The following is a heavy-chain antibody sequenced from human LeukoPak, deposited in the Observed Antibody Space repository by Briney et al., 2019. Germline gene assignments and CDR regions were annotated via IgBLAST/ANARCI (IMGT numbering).Heavy chain of an antibody. Sequence: PSETLSLTCTVSGGSISGSSYYWGWIRQPPGKGLEWIGSIYYSGSTYYNPSLKSRVTISVDTSKNQFSLKLSSVTAADTAVYYCARGGFLEYCSSTSCYPWSDPGGQETLVTVSS. V-gene: IGHV4-39*01. J-gene: IGHJ5*02. D-gene: IGHD2-2*01. CDR1: GGSISGSSYY. CDR2: IYYSGST. CDR3: ARGGFLEYCSSTSCYPWSDP.